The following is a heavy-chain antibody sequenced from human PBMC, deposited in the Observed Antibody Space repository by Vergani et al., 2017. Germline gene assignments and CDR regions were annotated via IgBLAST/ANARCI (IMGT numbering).Heavy chain of an antibody. CDR1: GYSISSSNW. V-gene: IGHV4-28*03. CDR3: ARGTDYYDSSVYYSRDYYFDY. J-gene: IGHJ4*02. D-gene: IGHD3-22*01. Sequence: QVQLQESGPGLVKPSDTLSLTCAVSGYSISSSNWWGWIRQPPGKGLEWIGYIYYSGSTYYNPSLKSRVTMSVDTSKNQFSLKLSSVTAADTAVYYCARGTDYYDSSVYYSRDYYFDYWGQGTLVTVSS. CDR2: IYYSGST.